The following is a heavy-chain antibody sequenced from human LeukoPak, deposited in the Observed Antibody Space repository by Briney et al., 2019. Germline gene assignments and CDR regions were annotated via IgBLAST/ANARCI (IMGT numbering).Heavy chain of an antibody. Sequence: GGSLRLPCAASGFTFSSYAMSWVRQAPGKGLEWVSAISGSGGSTYYADSVKGRFTISRDNSKNSLYLQMNSLRAEDTAVYYCAFASARESADYWGQGTLVTVSS. CDR2: ISGSGGST. J-gene: IGHJ4*02. D-gene: IGHD3-10*01. CDR3: AFASARESADY. V-gene: IGHV3-23*01. CDR1: GFTFSSYA.